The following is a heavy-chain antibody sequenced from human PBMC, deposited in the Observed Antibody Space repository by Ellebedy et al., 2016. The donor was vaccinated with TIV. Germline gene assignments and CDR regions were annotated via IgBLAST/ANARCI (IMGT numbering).Heavy chain of an antibody. V-gene: IGHV1-69*05. D-gene: IGHD1-26*01. CDR1: GGTFSSYS. Sequence: AASVKVSCKASGGTFSSYSISWVRQAPGQGLEWMGRIIPIFGTAKYAQKFQGRVTITTDESTSTAYMELSSLRSEDTAGYYCARRYIEGVTGVYWGQGTLVTVSS. CDR3: ARRYIEGVTGVY. CDR2: IIPIFGTA. J-gene: IGHJ4*02.